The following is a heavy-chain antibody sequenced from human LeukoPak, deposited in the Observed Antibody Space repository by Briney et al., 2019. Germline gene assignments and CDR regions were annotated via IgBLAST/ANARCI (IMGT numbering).Heavy chain of an antibody. CDR2: ISGSGGST. J-gene: IGHJ4*02. CDR1: GFTFSSYA. V-gene: IGHV3-23*01. CDR3: AKDQFYSSGWTLFDY. Sequence: GSLLLSCAASGFTFSSYAMSWVRQAPGKGLEWVSAISGSGGSTYYADSVKGRFAISRDNSKNTLYLQMNSLRAEDTAVYYCAKDQFYSSGWTLFDYWGQGTLVTVSS. D-gene: IGHD6-19*01.